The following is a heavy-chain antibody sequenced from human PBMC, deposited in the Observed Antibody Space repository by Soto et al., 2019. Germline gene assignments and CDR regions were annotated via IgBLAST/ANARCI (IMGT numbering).Heavy chain of an antibody. V-gene: IGHV3-23*01. Sequence: EVQLLESGGGLVQPGGSLRLSCAASTFTFSSSGMSWVRQTPGKGLECVSGISGSGGRTYYADSVKGRFTISRDNSKNPLYLQMNSLRVEDTALYYCARVEGYYDGAPYYFDYWGQGTLVTVSS. CDR3: ARVEGYYDGAPYYFDY. J-gene: IGHJ4*02. D-gene: IGHD3-22*01. CDR1: TFTFSSSG. CDR2: ISGSGGRT.